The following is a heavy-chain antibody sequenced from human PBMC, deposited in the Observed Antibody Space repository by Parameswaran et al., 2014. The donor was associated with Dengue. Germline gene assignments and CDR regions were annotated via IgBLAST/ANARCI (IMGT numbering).Heavy chain of an antibody. V-gene: IGHV3-30-3*01. D-gene: IGHD3-22*01. CDR2: ISYDGSNK. J-gene: IGHJ4*02. CDR3: ARGGYYYDSSGTGDY. Sequence: VRQMPGKGLEWVAVISYDGSNKYYADSVKGRFTISRDNSKNTLYLQMNSLRAEDTAVYYCARGGYYYDSSGTGDYWGQGTLVTVSS.